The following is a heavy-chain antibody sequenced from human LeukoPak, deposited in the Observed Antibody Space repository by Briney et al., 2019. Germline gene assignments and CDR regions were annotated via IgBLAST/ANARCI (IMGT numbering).Heavy chain of an antibody. J-gene: IGHJ3*02. CDR1: GGSISSSSYY. CDR2: IYYSGST. CDR3: ARAHDYGDYGDAFDI. Sequence: SETLSLTCTVSGGSISSSSYYWGWIRQPPGKGLEWIGSIYYSGSTYYNPSLKSRVTISVDTSKNQFSLKLSSVTAADTAVYYCARAHDYGDYGDAFDIWGQGTMVTVSS. V-gene: IGHV4-39*07. D-gene: IGHD4-17*01.